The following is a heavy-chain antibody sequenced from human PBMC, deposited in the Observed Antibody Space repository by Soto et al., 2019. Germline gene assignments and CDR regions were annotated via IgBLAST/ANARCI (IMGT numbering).Heavy chain of an antibody. CDR2: TYYRSKWYD. CDR1: GDSVSSNSAG. D-gene: IGHD1-26*01. Sequence: SQSLSLTCAITGDSVSSNSAGWSWVRQSPSRGLEWLGRTYYRSKWYDEYAVSVRGRITINPDTCKNQYSVQLTSVTPEDPAVYFWARGKQDSGRILAYWGQGTLVTVSS. J-gene: IGHJ4*01. CDR3: ARGKQDSGRILAY. V-gene: IGHV6-1*01.